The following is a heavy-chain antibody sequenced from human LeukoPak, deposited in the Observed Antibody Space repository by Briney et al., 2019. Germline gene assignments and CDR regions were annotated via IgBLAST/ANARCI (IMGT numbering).Heavy chain of an antibody. J-gene: IGHJ4*02. Sequence: SETLSLTCTVSGFSISRGYYWGCIRQPPGKGLEWIASIYHSGSTYYNPSLKSRVTMSADTSKNQFSLRLSSVTAADTAVFYCAREGPVGVFDYWGQGTLVTVSS. V-gene: IGHV4-38-2*02. CDR3: AREGPVGVFDY. D-gene: IGHD3-16*01. CDR1: GFSISRGYY. CDR2: IYHSGST.